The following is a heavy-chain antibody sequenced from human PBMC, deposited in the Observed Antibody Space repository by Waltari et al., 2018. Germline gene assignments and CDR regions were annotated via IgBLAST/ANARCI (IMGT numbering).Heavy chain of an antibody. J-gene: IGHJ6*02. Sequence: QVQLVQSGAEVKKPGASVKVSCKASGYTFTSYYMHWVRQAPGQGLEWMGISNPSGGSTSYAKKFQGRVTRTSDTSTGTVYIERSSLRSEDTAVYYCASTIFTYGTINYYYYGMDVWGQGTTVTVSS. CDR1: GYTFTSYY. CDR3: ASTIFTYGTINYYYYGMDV. V-gene: IGHV1-46*01. CDR2: SNPSGGST. D-gene: IGHD3-16*01.